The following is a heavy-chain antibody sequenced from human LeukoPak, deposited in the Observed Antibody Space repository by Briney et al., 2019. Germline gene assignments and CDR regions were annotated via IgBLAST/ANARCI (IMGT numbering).Heavy chain of an antibody. V-gene: IGHV3-64*01. CDR1: GFTFSRFT. Sequence: PGGSLRLSCAASGFTFSRFTMHWVRQAPGKGLESVSAISPNGDNTYYINSVKGRFTISRDDSKNTLYLQMGNLRAEDMALYYCAREVDGGIDPWGQGALVTVSS. CDR2: ISPNGDNT. CDR3: AREVDGGIDP. D-gene: IGHD3-16*01. J-gene: IGHJ5*02.